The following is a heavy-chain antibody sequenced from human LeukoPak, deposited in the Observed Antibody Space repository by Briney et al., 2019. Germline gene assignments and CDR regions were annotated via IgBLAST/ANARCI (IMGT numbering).Heavy chain of an antibody. CDR2: IYYSGST. V-gene: IGHV4-59*01. D-gene: IGHD3-22*01. J-gene: IGHJ3*02. CDR3: ARVDYYDSSGYITGAFDI. Sequence: SETLSLTCTVSGGSISSYYWSWIRQPPGKGLEWIGYIYYSGSTNYNPSLKSRVTISVDTSKNQFSLKLSSVTAADTAVYYCARVDYYDSSGYITGAFDIWGQGTMVTVSP. CDR1: GGSISSYY.